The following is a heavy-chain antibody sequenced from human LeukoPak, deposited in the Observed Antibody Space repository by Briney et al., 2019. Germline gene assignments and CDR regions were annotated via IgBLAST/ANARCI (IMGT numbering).Heavy chain of an antibody. CDR1: GYTFTSYY. V-gene: IGHV1-46*01. CDR2: INPSGGST. J-gene: IGHJ5*02. CDR3: ARDLGKYCSSTSCRGVLFDP. D-gene: IGHD2-2*01. Sequence: ASVTVSCKASGYTFTSYYMHWVRQAPGQGLAWMGIINPSGGSTSYAQKFQGRVTMTRDTSTSTVYMELSSLRSEDTAVYYCARDLGKYCSSTSCRGVLFDPWGQGTLVTVSS.